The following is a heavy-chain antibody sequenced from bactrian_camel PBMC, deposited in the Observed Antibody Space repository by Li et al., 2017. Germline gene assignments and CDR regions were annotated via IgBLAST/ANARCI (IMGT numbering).Heavy chain of an antibody. CDR1: GNIYSSTY. D-gene: IGHD1*01. Sequence: HVQLVESGGGSVQAGGSLRLSCAASGNIYSSTYMAWFRQAPGKEREGVARIYRGDSSTYYADSVKGRFTISRDNAYTMYLQMNMLKPEDTDLYYCAAARYCKKVTDLDRYREVSGPGTQVTVS. CDR3: AAARYCKKVTDLDRYREV. CDR2: IYRGDSST. J-gene: IGHJ2*01. V-gene: IGHV3S54*01.